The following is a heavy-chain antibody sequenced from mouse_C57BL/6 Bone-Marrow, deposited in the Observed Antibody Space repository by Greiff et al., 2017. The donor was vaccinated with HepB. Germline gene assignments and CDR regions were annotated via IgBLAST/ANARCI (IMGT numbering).Heavy chain of an antibody. CDR2: ISYSGST. D-gene: IGHD1-1*01. CDR3: ARDSYYGSMFAY. CDR1: GYSITSGYD. V-gene: IGHV3-1*01. J-gene: IGHJ3*01. Sequence: DVKLQESGPGMVKPSQSLSLTCTVTGYSITSGYDWHWIRHFPGNKLEWMGYISYSGSTNYNPSLKSRISITHDTSKNHFFLKLNSVTTEDTATYYCARDSYYGSMFAYWGQGTLVTVSA.